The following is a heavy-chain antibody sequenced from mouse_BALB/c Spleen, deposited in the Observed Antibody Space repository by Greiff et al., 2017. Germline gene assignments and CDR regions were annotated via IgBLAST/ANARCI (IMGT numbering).Heavy chain of an antibody. CDR1: GFTFSSYA. CDR2: ISSGGSYT. J-gene: IGHJ1*01. D-gene: IGHD4-1*01. Sequence: EVMLVESGGGLVKPGGSLKLSCAASGFTFSSYAMSWVRQTPEKRLEWVATISSGGSYTYYPDSVKGRFTISRDNAKNTLYLQMSSLRSEDTAMYYCARQNWDWWYFDVWGAGTTVTVSS. CDR3: ARQNWDWWYFDV. V-gene: IGHV5-9-3*01.